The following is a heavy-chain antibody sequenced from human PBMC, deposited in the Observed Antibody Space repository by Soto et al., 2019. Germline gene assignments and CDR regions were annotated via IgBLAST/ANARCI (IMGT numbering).Heavy chain of an antibody. CDR1: GFTFTSYA. V-gene: IGHV3-49*04. D-gene: IGHD3-3*01. Sequence: GGSLRLSCAASGFTFTSYAMSWVRQAPGKGLEWVSAISGSGGTTEYAASVRDRFTISRDDSESIASLQMNSLKTEDTAVYYCTRAIRLSGDAFDIWGQGTMVTVSS. J-gene: IGHJ3*02. CDR3: TRAIRLSGDAFDI. CDR2: ISGSGGTT.